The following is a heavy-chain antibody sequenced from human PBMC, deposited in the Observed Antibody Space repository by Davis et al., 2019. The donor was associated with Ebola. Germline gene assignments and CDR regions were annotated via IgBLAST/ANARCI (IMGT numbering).Heavy chain of an antibody. CDR2: INPSGGST. D-gene: IGHD6-19*01. CDR3: ARGYSSGWYWFDP. Sequence: AASVKVSSKASGYTFTSYYMHWVRQAPGQGLEWMGIINPSGGSTSYAQKFQGRVTITRDTSTSTVYMELSSLRSEDTAVYYCARGYSSGWYWFDPWGQGTLVTVSS. J-gene: IGHJ5*02. V-gene: IGHV1-46*01. CDR1: GYTFTSYY.